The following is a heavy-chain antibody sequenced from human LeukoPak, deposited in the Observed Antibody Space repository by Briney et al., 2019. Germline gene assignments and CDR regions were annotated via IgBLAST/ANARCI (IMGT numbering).Heavy chain of an antibody. CDR2: IPYHGSNK. CDR1: GFSFSTSG. V-gene: IGHV3-30*18. CDR3: AKDGDTLLDY. D-gene: IGHD2/OR15-2a*01. Sequence: GGSLRLSCAASGFSFSTSGMHWVRQAPGKGLGWVTVIPYHGSNKYYADSVKGRFTISRDNSKNTLHLQMNSLRAEDTAVYYCAKDGDTLLDYCGQGTLVTVSS. J-gene: IGHJ4*02.